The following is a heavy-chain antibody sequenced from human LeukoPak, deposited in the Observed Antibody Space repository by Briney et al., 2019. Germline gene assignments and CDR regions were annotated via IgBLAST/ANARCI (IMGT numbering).Heavy chain of an antibody. V-gene: IGHV3-30*18. Sequence: GGSLSLSCAAAEFTFSNYGIHWVRQAAGKGLEWVTVRSYDGSNKYYADSLKGRFTISRDNSKNTLYLQMNSLRAEDTAVYYCAKSISGLGAIKYYYYMDVWGKGTTVTVSS. CDR1: EFTFSNYG. J-gene: IGHJ6*03. CDR3: AKSISGLGAIKYYYYMDV. CDR2: RSYDGSNK. D-gene: IGHD3/OR15-3a*01.